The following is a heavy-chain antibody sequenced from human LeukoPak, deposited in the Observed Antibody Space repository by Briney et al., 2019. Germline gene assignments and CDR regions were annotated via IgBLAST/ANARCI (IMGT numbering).Heavy chain of an antibody. J-gene: IGHJ5*02. CDR1: GFTFSSYG. D-gene: IGHD6-19*01. CDR3: AKTTDSSGGQTTWFDP. Sequence: GGSLRLSCAASGFTFSSYGMHWVRQAPGKGLEWVAVISYDGSNKYYADSVKGRFTISRDNSKNTLYLQMNSLRAEDTAVYYCAKTTDSSGGQTTWFDPWGQGTLVTVSS. V-gene: IGHV3-30*18. CDR2: ISYDGSNK.